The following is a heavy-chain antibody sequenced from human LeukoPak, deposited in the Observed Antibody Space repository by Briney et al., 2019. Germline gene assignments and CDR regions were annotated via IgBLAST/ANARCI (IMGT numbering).Heavy chain of an antibody. Sequence: GGSLRLSCAASGFTFSSYAMYWVRQAPGKGLEWVSSISSSSSYIYYADSVKGRFTISRDNAKNPLYLQMNSLRAEGTAVYYCARAGFELLSDYWGQGTLVTVSP. J-gene: IGHJ4*02. CDR2: ISSSSSYI. CDR1: GFTFSSYA. V-gene: IGHV3-21*01. CDR3: ARAGFELLSDY. D-gene: IGHD2-2*01.